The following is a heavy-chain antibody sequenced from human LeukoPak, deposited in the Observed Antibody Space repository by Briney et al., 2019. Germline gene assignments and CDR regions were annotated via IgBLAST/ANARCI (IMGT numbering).Heavy chain of an antibody. CDR3: VKVAPSDYYDTTGYWGDH. CDR2: ISGSDGST. V-gene: IGHV3-23*01. CDR1: GFTFSSYA. J-gene: IGHJ4*02. D-gene: IGHD3-22*01. Sequence: GGSLRLSCAASGFTFSSYAMSWVRQAPGKGLEWVSGISGSDGSTNYADSVKGRFTISRENSKNTLYLQMNSLRAEDTAVYYCVKVAPSDYYDTTGYWGDHWGQGTLVTVSS.